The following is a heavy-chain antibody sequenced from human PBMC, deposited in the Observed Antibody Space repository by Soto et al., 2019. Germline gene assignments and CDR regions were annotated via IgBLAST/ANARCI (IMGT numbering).Heavy chain of an antibody. D-gene: IGHD3-22*01. J-gene: IGHJ4*02. CDR1: GFTFSDYY. CDR3: ARDLGYYASDGYFDY. V-gene: IGHV3-11*01. Sequence: GGSLRLACAASGFTFSDYYMSWIRQAPGKGLEWVSYISSSGSIIYYADSVKGRFTISRDNAKNSLYLQLNSLRAEDTAVYYCARDLGYYASDGYFDYWGQGTVVTVSS. CDR2: ISSSGSII.